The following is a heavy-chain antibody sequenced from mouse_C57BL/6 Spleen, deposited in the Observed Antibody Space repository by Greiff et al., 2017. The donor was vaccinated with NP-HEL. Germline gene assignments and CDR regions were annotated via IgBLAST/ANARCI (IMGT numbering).Heavy chain of an antibody. D-gene: IGHD2-3*01. Sequence: VQLQQSGPGLVQPSQSLSITCTVSGFSLTSYGVHWVRQSPGKGLEWLGVIWRGGSTDYNAALISRLSISKDNSKSQVFFKMNSLQADDTAIYYCARNSDGYYAMDYWGQGTSVTVSS. J-gene: IGHJ4*01. CDR2: IWRGGST. V-gene: IGHV2-2*01. CDR3: ARNSDGYYAMDY. CDR1: GFSLTSYG.